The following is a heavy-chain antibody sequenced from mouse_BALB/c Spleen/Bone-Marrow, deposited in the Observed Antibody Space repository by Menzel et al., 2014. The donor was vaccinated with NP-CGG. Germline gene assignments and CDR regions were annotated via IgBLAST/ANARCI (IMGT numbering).Heavy chain of an antibody. J-gene: IGHJ1*01. CDR2: INNNGGST. Sequence: VQLQQSGGGLVQPGGSLKLSCVASGFTFSSYGMSWVRQTPDKRLELVATINNNGGSTYYPDSVKGQFTISRDNAKNTLYLQMSSLKSEDTAMYYCAGVYGWYFDVWGAGTTVTVSS. CDR3: AGVYGWYFDV. V-gene: IGHV5-6-3*01. D-gene: IGHD1-1*01. CDR1: GFTFSSYG.